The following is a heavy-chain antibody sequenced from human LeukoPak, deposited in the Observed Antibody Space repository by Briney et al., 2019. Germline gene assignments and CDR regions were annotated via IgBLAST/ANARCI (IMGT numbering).Heavy chain of an antibody. Sequence: GGSLRLSCAASGFTFSSYWMSWVRQAPGKGLEWVANIKQDGSEKYYVDSVKGRFTISRGNAKNSLYLQMSSLRAEDTAVYYCASVHHYYDSSGYYRTYWYFDLWGRGTLVTVSS. CDR3: ASVHHYYDSSGYYRTYWYFDL. J-gene: IGHJ2*01. CDR2: IKQDGSEK. D-gene: IGHD3-22*01. V-gene: IGHV3-7*01. CDR1: GFTFSSYW.